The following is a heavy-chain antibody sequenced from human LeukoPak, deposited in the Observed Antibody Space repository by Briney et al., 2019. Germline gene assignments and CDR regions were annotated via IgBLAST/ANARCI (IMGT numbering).Heavy chain of an antibody. CDR1: GFTFSSYG. CDR3: AKAPGGWHYNYFDY. J-gene: IGHJ4*02. Sequence: PGGSLRLSCAASGFTFSSYGMHWVRQAPGKGLEWVAVISYDGSNKYYADSVKGRFTISRDNSKNTLYLQMNSLRAEDTAVYHCAKAPGGWHYNYFDYWGQGTLVTVSS. CDR2: ISYDGSNK. V-gene: IGHV3-30*18. D-gene: IGHD6-19*01.